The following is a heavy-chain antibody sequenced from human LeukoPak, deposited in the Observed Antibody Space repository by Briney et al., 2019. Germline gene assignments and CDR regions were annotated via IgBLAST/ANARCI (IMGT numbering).Heavy chain of an antibody. CDR2: IYHSGST. Sequence: PSETLSLTCTVSGGSISSGGYYWSWIRQPPGKGLEWIGYIYHSGSTYYNPSLKSRVTISVDRSKNQFSLKLSSVTAADTAVYYCARDGLAAAGTSDLDVWGKGTTVTVSS. CDR1: GGSISSGGYY. V-gene: IGHV4-30-2*01. CDR3: ARDGLAAAGTSDLDV. J-gene: IGHJ6*04. D-gene: IGHD6-13*01.